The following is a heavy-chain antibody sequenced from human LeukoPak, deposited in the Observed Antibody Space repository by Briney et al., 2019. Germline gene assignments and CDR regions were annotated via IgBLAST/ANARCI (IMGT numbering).Heavy chain of an antibody. J-gene: IGHJ3*02. V-gene: IGHV1-2*02. CDR3: ARVECSSTSCYLDAFDI. CDR2: INPNSGGT. D-gene: IGHD2-2*01. CDR1: GYTFTGYY. Sequence: GASVKVSCKASGYTFTGYYMHWVRQAPGQGLEWMGWINPNSGGTNYAQKFQGRVTMTRDTSISTAYMELSRLRSDDTAVYYCARVECSSTSCYLDAFDIWGQGTMVTVSS.